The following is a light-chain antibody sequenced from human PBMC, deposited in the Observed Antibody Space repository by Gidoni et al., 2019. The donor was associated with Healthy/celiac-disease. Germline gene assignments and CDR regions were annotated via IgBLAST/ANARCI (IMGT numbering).Light chain of an antibody. J-gene: IGKJ1*01. V-gene: IGKV1-39*01. Sequence: DIQMTQSPSSLSASVGDRVTITCRASQSISSYLNWYQQKPGKAPKLLIYAESSLQSGVPSRFRGSGSGTDFTLTISSLQPEDFATYYCQQSYSTLTWTFGQGTKVEIK. CDR2: AES. CDR1: QSISSY. CDR3: QQSYSTLTWT.